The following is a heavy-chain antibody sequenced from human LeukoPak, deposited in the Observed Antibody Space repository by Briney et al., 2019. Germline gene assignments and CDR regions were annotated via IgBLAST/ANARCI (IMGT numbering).Heavy chain of an antibody. CDR2: INYSGST. CDR1: GGSISSSY. CDR3: ARHDPLITLIIGERAFDI. D-gene: IGHD3-22*01. V-gene: IGHV4-59*08. Sequence: SETLSLTCTVSGGSISSSYWSWIRQPPGKGLEWIGNINYSGSTNCNPSLKNRVTISVDTSRNQFSLRLSSVTAADTAVYYCARHDPLITLIIGERAFDIWGQGTMVTVPS. J-gene: IGHJ3*02.